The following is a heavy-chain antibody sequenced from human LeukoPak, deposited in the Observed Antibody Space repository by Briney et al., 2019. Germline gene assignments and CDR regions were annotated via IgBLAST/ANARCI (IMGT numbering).Heavy chain of an antibody. CDR2: MKQDGSEK. CDR3: ARDRSGYSLVPSSKYNYYYMDV. Sequence: PGGSLRLSCAASGFTLSRYWMSWVRQAPGKGLEWVANMKQDGSEKYYVDSVRGRFTISRDNAKNSLYLQMNSLRAEDTAVYYCARDRSGYSLVPSSKYNYYYMDVWGKGTTVTVSS. D-gene: IGHD3-3*01. V-gene: IGHV3-7*01. J-gene: IGHJ6*03. CDR1: GFTLSRYW.